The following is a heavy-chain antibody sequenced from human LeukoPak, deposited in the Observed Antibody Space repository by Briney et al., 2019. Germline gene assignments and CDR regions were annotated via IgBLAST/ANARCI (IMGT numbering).Heavy chain of an antibody. D-gene: IGHD3-22*01. Sequence: GGSLRLSCAASGFTFSSYAMHWVRQAPGKGLEWVAVISYDGSNKYYADSVKGRFTISRDNSKNTLYLQMNSLRAEDTAVYYCARNSGYYAFDIWGQGTMVTVSP. J-gene: IGHJ3*02. CDR3: ARNSGYYAFDI. CDR2: ISYDGSNK. V-gene: IGHV3-30*04. CDR1: GFTFSSYA.